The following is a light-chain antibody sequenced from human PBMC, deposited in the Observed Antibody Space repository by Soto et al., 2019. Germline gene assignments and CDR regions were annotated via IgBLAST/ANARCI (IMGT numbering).Light chain of an antibody. Sequence: QSVLTQPASVSGSPGQSITISCTGTSSDVGSYNYVSWYQQLPGKAPKLLIYEVSNRPSGVSYRFAASKSGNTASLTISGLQDEDEADYYCSSYTSRTTRVVFGGGTKLTVL. CDR2: EVS. V-gene: IGLV2-14*01. CDR3: SSYTSRTTRVV. CDR1: SSDVGSYNY. J-gene: IGLJ2*01.